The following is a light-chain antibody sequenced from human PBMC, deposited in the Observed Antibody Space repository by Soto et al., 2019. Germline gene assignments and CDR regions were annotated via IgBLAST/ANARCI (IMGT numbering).Light chain of an antibody. Sequence: EIALTQSPGTLSLSPGERATLSCRASESVSRSYLAWYQQKPGQAPRLLMYGASSRATGIPDRFSGSGSGTDFTLTISSLEPEDFAVYYCLQYGSSKTFGQGTKVEIK. V-gene: IGKV3-20*01. CDR1: ESVSRSY. J-gene: IGKJ1*01. CDR3: LQYGSSKT. CDR2: GAS.